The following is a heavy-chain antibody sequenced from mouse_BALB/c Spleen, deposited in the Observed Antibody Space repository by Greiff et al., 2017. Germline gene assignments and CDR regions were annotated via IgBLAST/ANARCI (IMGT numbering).Heavy chain of an antibody. CDR2: ISYSGST. V-gene: IGHV3-2*02. Sequence: EVQRVESGPGLVKPSQSLSLTCTVTGYSITSDYAWNWIRQFPGNKLEWMGYISYSGSTSYNPSLKSRISITRDTSKNQFFLQLNSVTTEDTATYDCARGGITTVVSSVDYWGQGTSVTVSS. D-gene: IGHD1-1*01. J-gene: IGHJ4*01. CDR3: ARGGITTVVSSVDY. CDR1: GYSITSDYA.